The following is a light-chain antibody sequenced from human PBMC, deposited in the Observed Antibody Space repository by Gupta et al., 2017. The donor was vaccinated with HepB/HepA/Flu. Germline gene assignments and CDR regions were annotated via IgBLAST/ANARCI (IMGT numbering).Light chain of an antibody. CDR1: SSNIGSNT. Sequence: QSVLTQPPSASGTPGQRVTISCSGSSSNIGSNTVHWYQQLPGTAPKLLIYSNNQRPSGVPDRFSGSKSGTSASLAISRLQSEDEADYYCATWDASLNGGVFGGGTKLTVL. CDR2: SNN. V-gene: IGLV1-44*01. CDR3: ATWDASLNGGV. J-gene: IGLJ2*01.